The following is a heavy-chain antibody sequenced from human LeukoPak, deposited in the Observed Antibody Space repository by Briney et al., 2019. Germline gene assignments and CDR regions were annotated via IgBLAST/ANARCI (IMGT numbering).Heavy chain of an antibody. D-gene: IGHD6-6*01. CDR3: ARGSGIAARPPADY. CDR2: IYYTGST. J-gene: IGHJ4*02. CDR1: GGSISSYS. Sequence: TSETLSLTCTVSGGSISSYSWSWIRQPPGKGLEWIGYIYYTGSTNYNPSLKSRVTISVDTSKNQFSLKLSSVTAADTAVYYCARGSGIAARPPADYWGQGTLVTVSS. V-gene: IGHV4-59*01.